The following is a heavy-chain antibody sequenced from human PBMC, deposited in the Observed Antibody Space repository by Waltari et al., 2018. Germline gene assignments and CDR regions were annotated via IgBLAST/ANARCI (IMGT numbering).Heavy chain of an antibody. CDR2: IKQDGSEK. Sequence: EVQLVESGGGLVQPGGSLRLSCAASGFTFSSYWMSWVRQAPGKGLEWVANIKQDGSEKYYADSVKGRFTISRDNSKNTLYLQMNSLRAEDTAVYYCAKVLEGDSRVDYWGQGTLVTVSS. CDR1: GFTFSSYW. V-gene: IGHV3-7*03. J-gene: IGHJ4*02. D-gene: IGHD3-22*01. CDR3: AKVLEGDSRVDY.